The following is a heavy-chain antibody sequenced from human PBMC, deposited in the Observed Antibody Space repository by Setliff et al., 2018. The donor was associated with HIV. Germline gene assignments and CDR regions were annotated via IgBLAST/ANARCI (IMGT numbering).Heavy chain of an antibody. CDR3: ARTRGYTYGYIGY. V-gene: IGHV4-4*09. D-gene: IGHD5-18*01. J-gene: IGHJ4*02. CDR2: IHASGKA. Sequence: SETLSLTCTVSGDTDFYWSWIRQSPGKGLEWIGYIHASGKANYNPSLKSRVTISVDTSKNQFSLKLSSVTAADTAIYYCARTRGYTYGYIGYWGQGTLVTVSS. CDR1: GDTDFY.